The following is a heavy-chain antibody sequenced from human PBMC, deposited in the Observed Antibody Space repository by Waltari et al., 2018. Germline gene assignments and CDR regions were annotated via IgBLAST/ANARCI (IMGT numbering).Heavy chain of an antibody. CDR1: GFTFKNFA. Sequence: EVQLVESGGGLVQPGGSLRLSCAASGFTFKNFAMSWVRQAPGKGLEWVSTITESGDTFYADSVKGRFATSRENYKNTLSLQMNSLRAEDTAVYYCAKRWAIYYFEYWGQGNLVTVSS. D-gene: IGHD3-9*01. J-gene: IGHJ4*02. V-gene: IGHV3-23*04. CDR2: ITESGDT. CDR3: AKRWAIYYFEY.